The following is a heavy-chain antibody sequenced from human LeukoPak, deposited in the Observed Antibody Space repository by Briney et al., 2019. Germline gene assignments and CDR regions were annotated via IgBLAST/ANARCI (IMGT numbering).Heavy chain of an antibody. CDR3: ARLVVVVAATAYYYYGMDV. CDR2: IIPILGIA. CDR1: GGTFSSYA. J-gene: IGHJ6*02. V-gene: IGHV1-69*04. Sequence: SVKVSCKASGGTFSSYAISWVRQAPGQGLEWMGRIIPILGIANYAQKFQGRVTITADKSTSTAYMELCSLRSEDTAVYYCARLVVVVAATAYYYYGMDVWGQGTTVTVSS. D-gene: IGHD2-15*01.